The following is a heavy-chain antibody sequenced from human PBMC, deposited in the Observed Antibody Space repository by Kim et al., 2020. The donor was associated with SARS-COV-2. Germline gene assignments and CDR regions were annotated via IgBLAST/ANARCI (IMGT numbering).Heavy chain of an antibody. Sequence: SQTLSLTCTVSGGSISSGGYYWSWIRQHPGKGLEWIGYIYYSGSTYYNPSLKSRVTISVDTSKNQFSLKLSSVTAADTAVYYCAREPSLSKSIDYWGQGTLVTVSS. V-gene: IGHV4-31*02. CDR3: AREPSLSKSIDY. J-gene: IGHJ4*02. CDR2: IYYSGST. CDR1: GGSISSGGYY.